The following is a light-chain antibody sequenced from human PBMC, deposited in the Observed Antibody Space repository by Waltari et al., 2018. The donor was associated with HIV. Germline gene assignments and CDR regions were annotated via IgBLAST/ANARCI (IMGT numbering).Light chain of an antibody. CDR2: AAS. CDR1: QGIRND. CDR3: LQDYNYPRT. J-gene: IGKJ1*01. V-gene: IGKV1-6*01. Sequence: AIQMTQSPSSLSASVGDRVTITCRASQGIRNDLGWYQQKPGKPPKLLNYAASSLQSGVPSRFSGSGSGTDFTFTISSLQPEDFATYYCLQDYNYPRTFGQGTKVEIK.